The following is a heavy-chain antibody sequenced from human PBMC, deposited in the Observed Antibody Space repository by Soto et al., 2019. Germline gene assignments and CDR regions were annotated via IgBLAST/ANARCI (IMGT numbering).Heavy chain of an antibody. CDR2: INHSGST. D-gene: IGHD3-3*01. CDR3: ARGVRYYDFLSVYQAYYSYNAMDV. Sequence: PSETLSLTCAVYGGSFSGYYWSWIRQPPGKGLEWIGEINHSGSTNYNPSLKSRVTISVDTSKNQFSLKLSSVTAADTAVYYCARGVRYYDFLSVYQAYYSYNAMDVWGQGTTGTVSS. J-gene: IGHJ6*02. CDR1: GGSFSGYY. V-gene: IGHV4-34*01.